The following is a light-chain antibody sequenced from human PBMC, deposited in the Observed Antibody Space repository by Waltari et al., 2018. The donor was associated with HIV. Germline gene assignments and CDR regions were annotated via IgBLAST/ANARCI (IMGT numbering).Light chain of an antibody. CDR2: DVT. J-gene: IGLJ2*01. CDR3: SSYTISHTLV. Sequence: QSALTQPASVSGSPGQSLTIPCTGTSNDVGGYNYVSWYQHYPGEAPKLIIYDVTIRPSGVSNRFSASKSDNTASLTISGLQAEDESYYYCSSYTISHTLVFGGGTKLTVL. V-gene: IGLV2-14*03. CDR1: SNDVGGYNY.